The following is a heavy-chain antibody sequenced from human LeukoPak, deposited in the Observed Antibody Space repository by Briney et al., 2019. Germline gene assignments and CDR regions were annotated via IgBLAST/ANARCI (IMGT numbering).Heavy chain of an antibody. V-gene: IGHV4-30-2*01. Sequence: PSETLSLTCTVFGDSISGSKYFWGWIRQPPGKGLEWIGYIYHSGSTYYNPSLKSRVTISVDRSKNQFSLKLSSVTAADTAVYYCARLSRGSGLFDYWGQGTLVTVSS. CDR3: ARLSRGSGLFDY. CDR2: IYHSGST. D-gene: IGHD3-10*01. J-gene: IGHJ4*02. CDR1: GDSISGSKYF.